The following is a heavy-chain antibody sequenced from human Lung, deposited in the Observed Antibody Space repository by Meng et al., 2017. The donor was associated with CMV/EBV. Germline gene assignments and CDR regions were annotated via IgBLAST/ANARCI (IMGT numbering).Heavy chain of an antibody. CDR1: GFTFTTYA. J-gene: IGHJ6*02. D-gene: IGHD5-18*01. Sequence: GESXKISCAASGFTFTTYAMHWVRQAPGKGLEWVAVISYDGSNKYYADSVKGRFTISRDNSKNTLYLQMNSLRTVDTAVYSCARGEQLWLPLDVWGQGTTVTVSS. CDR3: ARGEQLWLPLDV. V-gene: IGHV3-30*04. CDR2: ISYDGSNK.